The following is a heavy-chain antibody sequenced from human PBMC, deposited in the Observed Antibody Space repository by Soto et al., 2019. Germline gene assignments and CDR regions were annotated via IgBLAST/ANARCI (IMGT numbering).Heavy chain of an antibody. CDR1: GYTFTSYY. J-gene: IGHJ4*02. CDR3: ARDADYVVDY. D-gene: IGHD3-10*02. CDR2: ISPINGIT. V-gene: IGHV1-18*04. Sequence: ASVKVSCKASGYTFTSYYMHWVRQAPGQGLEWMGWISPINGITNYAQKLQGRVTMTTDTSTSTAYMDLRSLRSDDTAVYYCARDADYVVDYWGQGTLVTVSS.